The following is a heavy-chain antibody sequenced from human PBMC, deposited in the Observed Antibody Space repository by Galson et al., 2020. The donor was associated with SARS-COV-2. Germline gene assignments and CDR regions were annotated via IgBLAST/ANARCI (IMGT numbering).Heavy chain of an antibody. Sequence: SETMSPTCTVSGGSISSGCYSWSWIRQPAGKGLEWIARIHTTGSTNYNPSLKSRVTISVDTSKNQFTLSLGTVTAADTAVYYCARSHETSGNAFDIWGQGTMVTVSS. CDR3: ARSHETSGNAFDI. CDR1: GGSISSGCYS. CDR2: IHTTGST. J-gene: IGHJ3*02. D-gene: IGHD3-22*01. V-gene: IGHV4-61*02.